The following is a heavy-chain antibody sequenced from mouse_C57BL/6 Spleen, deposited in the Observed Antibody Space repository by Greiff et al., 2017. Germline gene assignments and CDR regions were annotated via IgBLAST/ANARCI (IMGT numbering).Heavy chain of an antibody. CDR2: IYPRSGNT. CDR1: GYTFTSYG. Sequence: QVQLQQSGAELARPGASVKLSCKASGYTFTSYGISWVKQRTGQGLEWIGEIYPRSGNTYYNEKFKGKATLTADKSSSTAYMELRSLTSEDSAVYFCAGEVGIYYYDGLFAYWGQGTLVTVSA. J-gene: IGHJ3*01. D-gene: IGHD1-1*01. CDR3: AGEVGIYYYDGLFAY. V-gene: IGHV1-81*01.